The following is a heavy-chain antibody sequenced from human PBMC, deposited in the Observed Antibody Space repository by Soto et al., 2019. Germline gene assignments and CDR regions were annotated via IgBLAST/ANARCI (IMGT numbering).Heavy chain of an antibody. J-gene: IGHJ4*02. CDR1: GFTFKSAW. D-gene: IGHD6-19*01. V-gene: IGHV3-15*07. CDR3: ATEQTFSSGCFDS. CDR2: IYSRADGGTT. Sequence: EVQLVESGGGLVEPGGSLRLSCAASGFTFKSAWMNWVRQAPGKGLEWVGRIYSRADGGTTDYAAPVKGRFTISRDDSEDTLFLQTSNLKTEDTAVYFCATEQTFSSGCFDSWGQGTLVTVSS.